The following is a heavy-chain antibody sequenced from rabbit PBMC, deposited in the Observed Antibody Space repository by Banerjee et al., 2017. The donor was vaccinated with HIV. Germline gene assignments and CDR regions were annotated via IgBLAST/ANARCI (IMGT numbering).Heavy chain of an antibody. J-gene: IGHJ4*01. CDR2: INTSSGNT. CDR1: GFSFSNKYV. D-gene: IGHD4-1*01. Sequence: QEQLEESGGGLVQPEGSLTLTCTASGFSFSNKYVMCWVRQAPGKGLEWIACINTSSGNTVYATWAKGRFTISKTSWTTVTLQMTSLTAADTATYFCARYSSGWDYFDLWGQGTLVTVS. CDR3: ARYSSGWDYFDL. V-gene: IGHV1S45*01.